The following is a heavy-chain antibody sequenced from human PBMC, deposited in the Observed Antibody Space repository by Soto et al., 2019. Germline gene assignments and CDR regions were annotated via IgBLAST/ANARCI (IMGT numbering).Heavy chain of an antibody. J-gene: IGHJ4*02. CDR2: ISSSGSTI. V-gene: IGHV3-11*01. CDR1: GFTFSDYY. CDR3: PGPSIEYSSSAGLDY. D-gene: IGHD6-6*01. Sequence: PGGSLRLSCAASGFTFSDYYMSWIRQAPGKGLEWVSYISSSGSTIYYADSVKGRFTISRDNAKNSLYLQMNSLRAEDTAVYYCPGPSIEYSSSAGLDYWGQGTLVTVSS.